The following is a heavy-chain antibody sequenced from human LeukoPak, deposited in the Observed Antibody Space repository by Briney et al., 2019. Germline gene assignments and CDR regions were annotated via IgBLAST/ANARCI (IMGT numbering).Heavy chain of an antibody. D-gene: IGHD2-21*01. CDR1: GFTFSGYA. CDR3: VRDRAYSFDY. V-gene: IGHV3-48*02. Sequence: GGSLRLSCAASGFTFSGYAMNWVRQAPGKGLEWVSHIYISSSSNIISYADSVKGRFTISRDNAQNSLYLQMNGLRDEDTAVYYCVRDRAYSFDYWGAGSLVTVSS. J-gene: IGHJ4*02. CDR2: ISSSSNII.